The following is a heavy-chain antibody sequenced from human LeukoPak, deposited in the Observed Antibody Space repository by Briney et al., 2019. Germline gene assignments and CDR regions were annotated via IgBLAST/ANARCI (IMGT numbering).Heavy chain of an antibody. CDR2: IKQDGSEK. CDR1: GFTFSSYW. D-gene: IGHD2-15*01. V-gene: IGHV3-7*01. Sequence: GGSLRLSCAASGFTFSSYWMSWVRQAPGKGLEWVANIKQDGSEKYYVDSVKGRFTISRDNAKNSLYLQMNSLRAEDTAVYYCARDLSAGVVVAAASDYWGQGTLVTVSS. J-gene: IGHJ4*02. CDR3: ARDLSAGVVVAAASDY.